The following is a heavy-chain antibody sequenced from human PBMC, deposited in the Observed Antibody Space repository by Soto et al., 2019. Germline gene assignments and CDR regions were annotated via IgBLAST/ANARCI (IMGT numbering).Heavy chain of an antibody. J-gene: IGHJ4*02. V-gene: IGHV3-49*03. D-gene: IGHD6-6*01. CDR3: TLEYSSFENYFDY. CDR2: IRSKAYGGTT. Sequence: PGGSLRLSCTASGFTFGDYAMSWFRQAPGKGLEWVGFIRSKAYGGTTEYDASVKGRFTISRDDSKSIAYLQMNSLKTEDTAVYYCTLEYSSFENYFDYWGQGTLVTVSS. CDR1: GFTFGDYA.